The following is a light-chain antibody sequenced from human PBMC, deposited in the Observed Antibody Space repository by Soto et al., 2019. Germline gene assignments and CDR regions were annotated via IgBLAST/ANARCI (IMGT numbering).Light chain of an antibody. CDR1: QSIGSS. CDR3: QQYSGYSPYT. V-gene: IGKV1-5*03. Sequence: DIPMTQSPSTLSASVGDRVTITCRASQSIGSSLAWYQQKPGKAPKLLIYRASTLEDGVPSKFSSSGSGAEFSLTISSLQPDDFATYYCQQYSGYSPYTFGQGTKLEI. J-gene: IGKJ2*01. CDR2: RAS.